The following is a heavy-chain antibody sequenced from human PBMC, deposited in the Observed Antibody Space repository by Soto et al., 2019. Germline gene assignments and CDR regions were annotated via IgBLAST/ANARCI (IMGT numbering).Heavy chain of an antibody. V-gene: IGHV1-46*01. CDR1: GYTFSSFY. J-gene: IGHJ3*01. CDR2: MNPSGDRT. CDR3: ARGRGYSGDDLQEDGFDV. Sequence: QVQLMQSGTEVKEPGASVNLSCKASGYTFSSFYIHWVRQAPGQGLEWVGIMNPSGDRTNYAQNFQCRVTMNRDTATSTVYMELSSLRSEDTAVYYCARGRGYSGDDLQEDGFDVWGQGTMVTVS. D-gene: IGHD5-12*01.